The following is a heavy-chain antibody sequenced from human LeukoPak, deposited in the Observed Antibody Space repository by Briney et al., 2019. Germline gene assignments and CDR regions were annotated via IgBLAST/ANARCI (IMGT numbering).Heavy chain of an antibody. CDR2: ISGSGGST. J-gene: IGHJ4*02. V-gene: IGHV3-23*01. CDR3: AKAEYPSYIVVVPAALLPVDY. CDR1: GFTFSSYA. Sequence: PGGSLRLSCAASGFTFSSYAMSWVRQAPGKGLEWVSAISGSGGSTYYADSVKGRFTISRDNSKNTLYLQMNSLRAEDTAVYYCAKAEYPSYIVVVPAALLPVDYWGQGTLVTVSS. D-gene: IGHD2-2*02.